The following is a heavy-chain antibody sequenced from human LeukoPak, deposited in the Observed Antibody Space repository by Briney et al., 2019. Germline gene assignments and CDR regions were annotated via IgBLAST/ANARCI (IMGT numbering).Heavy chain of an antibody. CDR2: ISAYNGNT. J-gene: IGHJ4*02. CDR3: ARDRAAYCGGDCFPDY. CDR1: GDNFSTYP. V-gene: IGHV1-18*01. D-gene: IGHD2-21*02. Sequence: ASVKVSCKTSGDNFSTYPITWVRQAPGQGLEWMGWISAYNGNTNYAQKLQGRVTMTTDTSTSTAYMELRSLRSDDTAVYYCARDRAAYCGGDCFPDYWGQGTLVTVSS.